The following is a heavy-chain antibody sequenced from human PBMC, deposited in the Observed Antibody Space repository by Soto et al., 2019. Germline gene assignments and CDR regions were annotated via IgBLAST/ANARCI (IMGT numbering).Heavy chain of an antibody. J-gene: IGHJ3*02. D-gene: IGHD3-10*01. V-gene: IGHV3-74*01. CDR2: INSDGSST. CDR3: ARDPGSGSYSNEGAFDI. Sequence: VQLVESGGGLVQPGGSLRLSCAASGFTFSSSWMHWVRQAPGKGLVWVSRINSDGSSTSYADSVKGRFTISRDNAKNTLYLQMTSLRAEDTAVYYCARDPGSGSYSNEGAFDIWGQGTMVTVSS. CDR1: GFTFSSSW.